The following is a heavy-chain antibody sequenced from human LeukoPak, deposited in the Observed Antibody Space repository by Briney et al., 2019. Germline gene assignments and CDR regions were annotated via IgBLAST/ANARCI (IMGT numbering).Heavy chain of an antibody. CDR1: GGSISSYY. V-gene: IGHV4-59*01. J-gene: IGHJ4*02. CDR2: IYYSGST. CDR3: AGGHPNLYSSGWSQYHFDY. Sequence: SETLSLTCTVSGGSISSYYWSWIRQPPGKGLEWIGYIYYSGSTNYNPSLKSRVAISVDTSKNQFSLKLSSVTAADTAVYYCAGGHPNLYSSGWSQYHFDYWGQGTLVTVSS. D-gene: IGHD6-19*01.